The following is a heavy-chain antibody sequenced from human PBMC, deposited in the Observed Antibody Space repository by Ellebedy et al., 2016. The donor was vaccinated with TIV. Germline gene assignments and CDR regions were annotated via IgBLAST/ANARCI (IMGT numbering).Heavy chain of an antibody. V-gene: IGHV6-1*01. CDR3: AREIRAYDS. CDR1: GDSVSGKSAA. J-gene: IGHJ4*02. CDR2: TYYRSKWYN. Sequence: QTLSLTCAISGDSVSGKSAAWTWPRPSQRRGLECLGRTYYRSKWYNEYAVSVESRITIQSDTSKNQFSLQLSSVTPEDTAIYYCAREIRAYDSWGQGTLVTVSS.